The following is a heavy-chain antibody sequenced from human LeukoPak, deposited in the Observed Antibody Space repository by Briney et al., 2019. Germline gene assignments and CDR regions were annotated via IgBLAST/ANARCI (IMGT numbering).Heavy chain of an antibody. Sequence: ASVKVSCKASGYTFTSYGISWVRQAPGQGLEWMGWISAYNGNTNYAQKLQGRVTMTRDTSISTAYMELSRLRSDDTAVYYCARGPNDFWSGYFLDYYGMDVWGQGTTVTVSS. CDR3: ARGPNDFWSGYFLDYYGMDV. CDR1: GYTFTSYG. V-gene: IGHV1-18*01. CDR2: ISAYNGNT. D-gene: IGHD3-3*01. J-gene: IGHJ6*02.